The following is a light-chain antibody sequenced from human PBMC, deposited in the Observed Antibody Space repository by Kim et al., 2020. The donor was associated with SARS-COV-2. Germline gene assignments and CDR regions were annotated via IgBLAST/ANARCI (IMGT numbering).Light chain of an antibody. Sequence: IACTGSRSNSGAGYDVHWYQQLPGTAPKLLIYGNSNRPSGFPDRFSGSKSGTSASLAITGLQAEDEADYYCQSYDSSLSGWVFGGGTQLTVL. V-gene: IGLV1-40*01. CDR2: GNS. CDR3: QSYDSSLSGWV. CDR1: RSNSGAGYD. J-gene: IGLJ3*02.